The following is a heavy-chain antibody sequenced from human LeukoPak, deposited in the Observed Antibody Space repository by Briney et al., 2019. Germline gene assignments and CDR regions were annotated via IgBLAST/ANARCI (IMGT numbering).Heavy chain of an antibody. J-gene: IGHJ4*02. CDR1: GYTFTSYG. V-gene: IGHV1-18*01. D-gene: IGHD1-26*01. Sequence: GASVKVSCKASGYTFTSYGISWVRQAPGQGLEWMGWISAYNGNTNYAQKLQGRVTMTTDTPTSTASIDLRSLRSDDTAVYYCARDGGGSYPSPADYWGQGTLVTVSS. CDR2: ISAYNGNT. CDR3: ARDGGGSYPSPADY.